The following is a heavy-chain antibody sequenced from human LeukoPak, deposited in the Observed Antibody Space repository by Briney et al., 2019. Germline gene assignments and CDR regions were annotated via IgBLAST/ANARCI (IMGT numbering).Heavy chain of an antibody. CDR2: IYSSGST. J-gene: IGHJ4*02. D-gene: IGHD6-19*01. Sequence: SETLYLTCTVSGGSISGYYWSWIRQPPGNGLEWIGYIYSSGSTNYNPPLKSRVTISVDTSNNQFSLKLSSVTAADTAVYYCARRAVPENYFDYWGQGTLVTVSS. CDR3: ARRAVPENYFDY. CDR1: GGSISGYY. V-gene: IGHV4-59*08.